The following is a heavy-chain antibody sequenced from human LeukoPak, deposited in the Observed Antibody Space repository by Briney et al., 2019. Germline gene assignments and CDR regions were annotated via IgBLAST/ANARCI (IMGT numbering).Heavy chain of an antibody. J-gene: IGHJ4*02. Sequence: SETLSLTCGVSGGSISGTSWWSWVRQPPGQGLEWIGEISLAGQTNYNPSLNGRVTMSLDKSSNQLSLNLTSVTAADTATYYCSRESGAFCPFGYWGQGTLVIVSS. CDR3: SRESGAFCPFGY. CDR2: ISLAGQT. V-gene: IGHV4/OR15-8*02. D-gene: IGHD1-26*01. CDR1: GGSISGTSW.